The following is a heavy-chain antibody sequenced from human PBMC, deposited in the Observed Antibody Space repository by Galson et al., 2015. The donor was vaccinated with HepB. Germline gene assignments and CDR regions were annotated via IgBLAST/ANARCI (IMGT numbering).Heavy chain of an antibody. J-gene: IGHJ2*01. CDR2: ISGSGGST. D-gene: IGHD3-16*01. Sequence: SLRLSCAASGFTFSSYAMSWVRQAPGKGLEWVSAISGSGGSTYYADSVKGRFTISRDNSKNTLYLQMNSLRAEDTAVYYCAKDPGGWVWYFDLWGRGTLVTVSS. CDR3: AKDPGGWVWYFDL. V-gene: IGHV3-23*01. CDR1: GFTFSSYA.